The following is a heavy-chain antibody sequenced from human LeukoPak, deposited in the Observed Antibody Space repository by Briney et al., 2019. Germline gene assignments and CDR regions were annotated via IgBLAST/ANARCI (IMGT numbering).Heavy chain of an antibody. CDR2: IYYSGST. CDR1: GDFISSGGYY. D-gene: IGHD3-22*01. V-gene: IGHV4-31*03. CDR3: ARGGYYDSSGAIDY. Sequence: PSETLSLTCTVSGDFISSGGYYWHWIRQQGGKGLEWIGYIYYSGSTYYNPSLKSRVTISVGTSKNQFSLKLSSVTAADTAVYYCARGGYYDSSGAIDYWGQGTLVTVSS. J-gene: IGHJ4*02.